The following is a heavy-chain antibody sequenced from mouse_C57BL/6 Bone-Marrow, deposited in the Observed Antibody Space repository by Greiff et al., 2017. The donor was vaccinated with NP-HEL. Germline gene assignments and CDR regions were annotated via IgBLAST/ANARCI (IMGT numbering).Heavy chain of an antibody. J-gene: IGHJ2*01. Sequence: QVQLQQSGPELVKPGASVKISCKASGYAFSSSWMNWVKQRPGKGLEWIGRIYPGDGDTNYNGKFKGKATLTADKSSCTAYMQLSSLTSEDSAVYFCATNWGFDYWGQGTTLTVSS. CDR2: IYPGDGDT. CDR1: GYAFSSSW. V-gene: IGHV1-82*01. CDR3: ATNWGFDY. D-gene: IGHD4-1*01.